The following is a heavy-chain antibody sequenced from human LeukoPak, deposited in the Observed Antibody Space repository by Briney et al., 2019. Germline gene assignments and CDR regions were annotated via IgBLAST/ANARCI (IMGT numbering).Heavy chain of an antibody. CDR2: IYYSGST. D-gene: IGHD6-13*01. J-gene: IGHJ1*01. CDR1: GGSISSYY. Sequence: SETLSLTCTVSGGSISSYYWSWIRQPPGKGLEWIGYIYYSGSTNYNPSLKSRVTISVDTSKNQFSLKLSSVTAADTAVYYCARDVNHSSSWHYGYFQHWGQGTLVTVSS. CDR3: ARDVNHSSSWHYGYFQH. V-gene: IGHV4-59*12.